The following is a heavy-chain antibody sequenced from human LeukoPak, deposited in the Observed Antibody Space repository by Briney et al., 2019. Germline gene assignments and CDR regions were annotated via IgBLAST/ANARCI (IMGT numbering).Heavy chain of an antibody. J-gene: IGHJ4*02. Sequence: GGSLRLSCGASGFTFSSYGMHWVRQGPGKGLEWVAFIRHDGSKKYHADSVKGRFTVSRDNSKNTLYLQMSRLTDADTAVYYCAKDRSIGTYYTFDHWGQGTLVIVSS. CDR3: AKDRSIGTYYTFDH. V-gene: IGHV3-30*02. D-gene: IGHD1-26*01. CDR2: IRHDGSKK. CDR1: GFTFSSYG.